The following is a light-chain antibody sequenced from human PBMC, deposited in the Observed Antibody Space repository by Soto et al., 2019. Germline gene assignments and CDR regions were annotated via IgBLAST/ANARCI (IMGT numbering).Light chain of an antibody. CDR3: QSYDSSLTSIV. Sequence: QSVLTQPPSASGTPGQSVTISCSGRISNIGSNYVHWYQQLPGTAPKLLIYGNSNRPSGVPDRFSGSKSGTSASLAITGLQAEDEADYYCQSYDSSLTSIVFGTGTKVTVL. CDR2: GNS. CDR1: ISNIGSNY. V-gene: IGLV1-40*01. J-gene: IGLJ1*01.